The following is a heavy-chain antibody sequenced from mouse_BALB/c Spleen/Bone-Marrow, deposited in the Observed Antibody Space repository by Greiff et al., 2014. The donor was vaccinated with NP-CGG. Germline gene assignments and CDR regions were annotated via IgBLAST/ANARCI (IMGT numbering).Heavy chain of an antibody. V-gene: IGHV5-17*02. J-gene: IGHJ4*01. CDR3: ARWGYYYAMDY. CDR1: GFTFSSFG. Sequence: EVKLMGSGGGLVQPGGSRKLSWAASGFTFSSFGMHWVRQAPERGLGGVAYISSGSSTIYYADTVKGRFTISRDNPKNTLFLQMTSLRSEDTAMYYCARWGYYYAMDYWGQGTSVTVSS. CDR2: ISSGSSTI.